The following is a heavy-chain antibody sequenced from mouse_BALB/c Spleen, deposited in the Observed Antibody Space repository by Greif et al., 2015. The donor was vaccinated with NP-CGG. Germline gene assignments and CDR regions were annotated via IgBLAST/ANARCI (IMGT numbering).Heavy chain of an antibody. CDR2: ISYSGST. D-gene: IGHD1-1*01. CDR1: GYSITSDYA. Sequence: ESGPGLVKPSQSLSLTCTVTGYSITSDYAWNWIRQFPGNKLEWMGYISYSGSTSYNPSLKSRISITRDTSKNQFFLQLNSVTTEDTATYYCARERRELLRNYAMDYWGQGTSVTVSS. CDR3: ARERRELLRNYAMDY. V-gene: IGHV3-2*02. J-gene: IGHJ4*01.